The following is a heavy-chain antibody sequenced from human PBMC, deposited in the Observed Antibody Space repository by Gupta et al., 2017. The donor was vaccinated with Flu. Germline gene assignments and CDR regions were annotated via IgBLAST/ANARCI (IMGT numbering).Heavy chain of an antibody. J-gene: IGHJ4*02. V-gene: IGHV3-23*01. CDR2: ISSNGGRT. Sequence: EWVSHISSNGGRTNYADSVKGRFTISRDNSKNTLFLQMISLRAEDTAVYYCAKLFSSGWPDYWGQGTLVTVSS. CDR3: AKLFSSGWPDY. D-gene: IGHD6-19*01.